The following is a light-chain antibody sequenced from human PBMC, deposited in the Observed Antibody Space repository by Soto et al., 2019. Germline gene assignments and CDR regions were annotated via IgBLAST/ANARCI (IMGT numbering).Light chain of an antibody. CDR3: QQYNSYWT. CDR2: KAS. J-gene: IGKJ1*01. V-gene: IGKV1-5*03. Sequence: DIQMTQSPSTLSASVGDRVTITCRASPSISIWLAWYQQKPGKAPKLLIYKASTLESGVPSRFSGSGSGTEFTLTISSLQPDDFATYYCQQYNSYWTFGQGTQVEIK. CDR1: PSISIW.